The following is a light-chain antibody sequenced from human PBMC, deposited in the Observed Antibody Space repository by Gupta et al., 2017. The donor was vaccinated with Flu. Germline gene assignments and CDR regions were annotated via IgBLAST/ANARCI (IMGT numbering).Light chain of an antibody. CDR3: VIWADSLNGQV. J-gene: IGLJ3*02. CDR2: SNA. CDR1: SSNIGNNY. Sequence: SLTQPPGQRVSISCSGGSSNIGNNYVYWYQHLPGTAPKLLIYSNAQRPSGVPDRFACYKASTSAYPDIRGLRSEDETYYSWVIWADSLNGQVFGGGTKLTVL. V-gene: IGLV1-47*02.